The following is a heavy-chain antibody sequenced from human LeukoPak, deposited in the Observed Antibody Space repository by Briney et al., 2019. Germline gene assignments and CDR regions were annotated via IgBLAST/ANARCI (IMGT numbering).Heavy chain of an antibody. J-gene: IGHJ4*02. D-gene: IGHD3-16*02. CDR2: IKQDGREK. Sequence: PGGSLRLSCAASGFTFSSYWMSWVRQAPGKGLEWVANIKQDGREKYYVDSVKGRFTISRDNAKNSLYLQMNSLRAEDTAVYYCARDPREITFGGVIVHKDYWGQGTLVTVSS. CDR3: ARDPREITFGGVIVHKDY. CDR1: GFTFSSYW. V-gene: IGHV3-7*01.